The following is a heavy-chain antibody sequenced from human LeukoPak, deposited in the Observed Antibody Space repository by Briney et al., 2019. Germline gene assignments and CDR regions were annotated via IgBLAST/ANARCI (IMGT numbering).Heavy chain of an antibody. V-gene: IGHV4-30-2*01. D-gene: IGHD5-12*01. J-gene: IGHJ4*02. CDR1: GGSISSGGYS. CDR2: IYHSGST. CDR3: AGLVATDPGRVDY. Sequence: SETLSLTCAVSGGSISSGGYSWSWIGQPPGKGLEGIGYIYHSGSTYYNPSLKSRVTISVDRSKNQFSLKLSSVIAADTAVYYCAGLVATDPGRVDYWGQGTLVTVSS.